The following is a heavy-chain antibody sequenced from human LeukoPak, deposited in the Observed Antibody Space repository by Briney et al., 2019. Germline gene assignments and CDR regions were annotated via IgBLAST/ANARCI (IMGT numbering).Heavy chain of an antibody. V-gene: IGHV4-4*02. Sequence: SETQTLPCAVSGGPNCSRNWRSWVRPPPGKGLEWIGEIFYSGSTNDNPSLKNRVTISVDTSKSQFSLNLTSVTAADTAVYYCASHYGTNGYFVSFFEVWGQRGLVTVSS. J-gene: IGHJ4*02. CDR2: IFYSGST. CDR1: GGPNCSRNW. D-gene: IGHD3-22*01. CDR3: ASHYGTNGYFVSFFEV.